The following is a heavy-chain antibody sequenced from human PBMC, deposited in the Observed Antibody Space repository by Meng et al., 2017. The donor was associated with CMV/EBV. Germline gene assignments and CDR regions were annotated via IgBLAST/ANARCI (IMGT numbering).Heavy chain of an antibody. D-gene: IGHD3-16*02. CDR3: ASTAYDYVWGSYRETPIGY. CDR1: GFTFSSYS. J-gene: IGHJ4*02. Sequence: GGSLRLSCAASGFTFSSYSMNWVRQAPGKGLEWVSSISSSSSYIYYADSVKGRFTISRDNAKNSLYLQMNSLRAEDTAVYYCASTAYDYVWGSYRETPIGYWGQGTLVTVSS. V-gene: IGHV3-21*01. CDR2: ISSSSSYI.